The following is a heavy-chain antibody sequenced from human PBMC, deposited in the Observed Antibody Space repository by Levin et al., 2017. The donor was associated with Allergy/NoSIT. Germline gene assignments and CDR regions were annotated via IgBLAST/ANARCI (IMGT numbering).Heavy chain of an antibody. Sequence: SETLSLTCAVSGGSISSTNWWSWVRQPPGKGLEWIGEIYHSGSTNYNPSHKSRVTISVDKPKNQFSLKLSSVTAADTAVYYCASGPVAGTKGAFDIWGQGTMVTVSS. V-gene: IGHV4-4*02. D-gene: IGHD6-19*01. J-gene: IGHJ3*02. CDR3: ASGPVAGTKGAFDI. CDR2: IYHSGST. CDR1: GGSISSTNW.